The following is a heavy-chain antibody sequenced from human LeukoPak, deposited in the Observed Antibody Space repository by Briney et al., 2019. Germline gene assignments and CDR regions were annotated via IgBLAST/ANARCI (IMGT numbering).Heavy chain of an antibody. D-gene: IGHD1-26*01. J-gene: IGHJ4*02. CDR1: GFTFSSYG. V-gene: IGHV3-30*18. CDR2: ISYDGSNK. Sequence: GGSLRLSCAASGFTFSSYGMHWVRQAPGKGLEWVAVISYDGSNKYYADSVKGRFTISRDNSKNTLYLQMNSLRAEDTAVYYCAKDLNSGSYSDYWGQGTLVTVSS. CDR3: AKDLNSGSYSDY.